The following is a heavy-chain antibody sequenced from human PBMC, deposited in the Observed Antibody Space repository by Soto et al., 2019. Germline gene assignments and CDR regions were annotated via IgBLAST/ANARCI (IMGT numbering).Heavy chain of an antibody. D-gene: IGHD1-26*01. CDR3: ARDHKWDGMDV. V-gene: IGHV4-31*03. CDR2: IYYSGTT. J-gene: IGHJ6*02. Sequence: SETLSLTCTVSGGSISSGGYYWSWIRQFPGKGLEWIGYIYYSGTTYYNPSLRSRVIMSVDTSKNQFSLKLSSVTAADTAVYYCARDHKWDGMDVWGQGTTVTVSS. CDR1: GGSISSGGYY.